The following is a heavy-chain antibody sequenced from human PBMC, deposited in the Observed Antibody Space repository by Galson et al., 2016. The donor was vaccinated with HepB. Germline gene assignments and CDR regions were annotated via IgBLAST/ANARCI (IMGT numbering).Heavy chain of an antibody. CDR3: VRNSAAVGH. Sequence: SLRLSCAVSGFTFSDYWMSWVRQAPGKRLEWVANIKHDGSQKTYVDSVKGRFTISRDNAKNSLFLQLNSLRPEDTAVYFCVRNSAAVGHWGQGTLVTVSS. D-gene: IGHD4-23*01. CDR2: IKHDGSQK. V-gene: IGHV3-7*02. CDR1: GFTFSDYW. J-gene: IGHJ4*02.